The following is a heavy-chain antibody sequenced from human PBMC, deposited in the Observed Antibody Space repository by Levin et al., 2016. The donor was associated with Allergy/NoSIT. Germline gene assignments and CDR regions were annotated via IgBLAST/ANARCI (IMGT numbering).Heavy chain of an antibody. CDR1: GYSFTSYG. CDR3: ARDSLATTDGLFDY. J-gene: IGHJ4*02. CDR2: ISAYNGKK. V-gene: IGHV1-18*01. Sequence: ASVKVSCKTSGYSFTSYGISWVRQAPGQGLEWVGWISAYNGKKMYSQKVQGRLTLTTDTSMSTVYMELKSLRSDDTAVYYCARDSLATTDGLFDYWGQGTLVTVSS. D-gene: IGHD2-8*02.